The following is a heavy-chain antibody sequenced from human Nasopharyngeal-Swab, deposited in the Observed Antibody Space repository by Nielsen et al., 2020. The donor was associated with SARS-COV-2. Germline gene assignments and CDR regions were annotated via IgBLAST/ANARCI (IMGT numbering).Heavy chain of an antibody. CDR1: GFNFNNYN. Sequence: GESLKISCAASGFNFNNYNFNWVRQAPGKGLEWVSSISSSSSYIYYADSVKGRFTISRDNAKNSLYLQMNSLRAEDTAVYYCARDGLDYDFWSAYFMDVWGQGTTVTVSS. CDR2: ISSSSSYI. V-gene: IGHV3-21*01. J-gene: IGHJ6*02. CDR3: ARDGLDYDFWSAYFMDV. D-gene: IGHD3-3*01.